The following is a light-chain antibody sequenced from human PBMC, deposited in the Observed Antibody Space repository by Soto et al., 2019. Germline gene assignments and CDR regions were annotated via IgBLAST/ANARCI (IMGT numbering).Light chain of an antibody. CDR1: QSISNW. J-gene: IGKJ1*01. V-gene: IGKV1-5*01. CDR3: LQYSNYPWT. CDR2: DAS. Sequence: DIQMTQSPSTLSASVGDRVTITCRASQSISNWLAWYQQKPGKAPNLLIYDASSLESGVPSRFSGSGSGTEFTVTISSLQPYDFASYYCLQYSNYPWTFGQGTKVEIK.